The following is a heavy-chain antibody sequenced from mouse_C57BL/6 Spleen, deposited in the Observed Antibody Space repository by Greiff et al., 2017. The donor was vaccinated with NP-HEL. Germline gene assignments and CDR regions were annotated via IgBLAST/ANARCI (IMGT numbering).Heavy chain of an antibody. V-gene: IGHV1-61*01. Sequence: QVQLQQPGAELVRPGSSVKLSCKASGYTFTSYWMDWVKQRPGQGLEWIGNIYPSDSETHYNQKFKDKATLTVDKSSSTAYMQLSSLTSEDSAVYYCATTVVAPYAMDYWGRGTSVTVSS. D-gene: IGHD1-1*01. J-gene: IGHJ4*01. CDR3: ATTVVAPYAMDY. CDR1: GYTFTSYW. CDR2: IYPSDSET.